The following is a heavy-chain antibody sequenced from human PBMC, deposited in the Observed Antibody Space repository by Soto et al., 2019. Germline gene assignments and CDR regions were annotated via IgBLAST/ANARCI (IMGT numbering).Heavy chain of an antibody. D-gene: IGHD3-3*01. CDR3: AKVLYYDFLKHPNYMDV. J-gene: IGHJ6*03. CDR2: ISGSGGST. Sequence: HPGGSLRLSCAASGFTFSSYAMSWVRQAPGKGLEWVSAISGSGGSTYYADSVKGRFTISRDNSKNTLYLQMNSLRAEDTAVYYCAKVLYYDFLKHPNYMDVWGKGTTVTVSS. V-gene: IGHV3-23*01. CDR1: GFTFSSYA.